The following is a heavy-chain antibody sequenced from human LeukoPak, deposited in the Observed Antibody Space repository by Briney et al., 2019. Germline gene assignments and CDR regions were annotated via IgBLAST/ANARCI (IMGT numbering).Heavy chain of an antibody. V-gene: IGHV4-59*02. Sequence: KPSETLSLTCVVSGASVSSSHWNRIRQLPGKGLEWIVFLSYTGKTDYNPSLTSRTTISLDTSKNQVSLKLRSVTAADTAVYYCSEGYFDPFDHWGKGTMVTVSS. CDR1: GASVSSSH. CDR3: SEGYFDPFDH. D-gene: IGHD2/OR15-2a*01. CDR2: LSYTGKT. J-gene: IGHJ4*02.